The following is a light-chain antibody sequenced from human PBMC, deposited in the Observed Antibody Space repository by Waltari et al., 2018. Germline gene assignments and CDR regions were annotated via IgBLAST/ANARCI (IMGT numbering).Light chain of an antibody. CDR2: DVT. CDR3: SSYSSSSSLDV. J-gene: IGLJ1*01. Sequence: QSALTQPASVSGSPGQSITISCTGTSSDVGVYNHVSWYQQHPGKAPKLMIYDVTNRPSGVSNRFSGSKSGNTASLTISGLQPEDEADYYCSSYSSSSSLDVFGTGTKVTVL. V-gene: IGLV2-14*01. CDR1: SSDVGVYNH.